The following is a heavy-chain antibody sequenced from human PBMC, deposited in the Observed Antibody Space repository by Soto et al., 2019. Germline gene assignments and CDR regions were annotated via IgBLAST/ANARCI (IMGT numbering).Heavy chain of an antibody. V-gene: IGHV4-34*01. D-gene: IGHD3-10*01. CDR3: ARLPSRHSVDY. J-gene: IGHJ4*02. Sequence: PSETLSLTCAVYGGSFSGYYWSWIRQPPGKGLEWIGEINHSGSTNYNPSLKSRVTISVDTSKNQFSLKLSSVTAADTALYYCARLPSRHSVDYWGQGTLVTLSS. CDR1: GGSFSGYY. CDR2: INHSGST.